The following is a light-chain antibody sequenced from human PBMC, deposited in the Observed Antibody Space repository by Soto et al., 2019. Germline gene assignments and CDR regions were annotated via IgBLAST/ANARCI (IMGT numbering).Light chain of an antibody. V-gene: IGKV3-15*01. CDR3: QHYNNWPYT. CDR2: GAS. J-gene: IGKJ2*01. CDR1: QSVSSN. Sequence: EIVMTQSPATLSVSPGERAPISCRASQSVSSNLAWYQQKPGLAPRLLIYGASNRATGIPARFSGSGSGTEFTLTISSLQSEDFAVYYCQHYNNWPYTFGQGTKLEIK.